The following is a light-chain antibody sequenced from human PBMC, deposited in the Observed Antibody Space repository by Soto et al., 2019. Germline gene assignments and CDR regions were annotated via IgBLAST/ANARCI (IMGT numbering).Light chain of an antibody. CDR3: CSYAGSSTFL. V-gene: IGLV2-23*03. J-gene: IGLJ2*01. Sequence: QSVLTQPASVSGSPGQSITISCTGTSSDVGSYNLVSWYQQHPGKAPKLMIYEGSKRPSGVSNRFSGSKSGNTAFLTISGLQAEDEADYCCCSYAGSSTFLFGGGTKLTVL. CDR1: SSDVGSYNL. CDR2: EGS.